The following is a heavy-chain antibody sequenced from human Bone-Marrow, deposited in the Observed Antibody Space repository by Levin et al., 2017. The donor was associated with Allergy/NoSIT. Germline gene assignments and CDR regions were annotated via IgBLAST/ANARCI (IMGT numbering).Heavy chain of an antibody. D-gene: IGHD6-19*01. CDR3: ARRLSSGWYSVDY. Sequence: GGSLRLSCKGSGYSFTSYWISWVRQMPGKGLEWMGRIDPSDAYTNYSPAFQGHVTFSADTSINTAYLQWSSLKSSDTAMYYCARRLSSGWYSVDYWGQGTLVTVSS. V-gene: IGHV5-10-1*01. CDR2: IDPSDAYT. J-gene: IGHJ4*02. CDR1: GYSFTSYW.